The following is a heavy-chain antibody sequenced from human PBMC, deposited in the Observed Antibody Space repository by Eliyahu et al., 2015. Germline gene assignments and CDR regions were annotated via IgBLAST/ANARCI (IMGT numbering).Heavy chain of an antibody. CDR3: AKDTLSEDRTIAARPGRVGGY. J-gene: IGHJ4*02. CDR2: ISGSGDNT. V-gene: IGHV3-23*01. CDR1: GFTFSTYA. Sequence: EVHLLESGGGLVQPGGSLRVSCAASGFTFSTYAIPWARRAPGKGLEWVSSISGSGDNTFYADSVKGRFTISRDNSKSTLYLQMNNLRADDTAVYYCAKDTLSEDRTIAARPGRVGGYWGQGTLVTVSS. D-gene: IGHD6-6*01.